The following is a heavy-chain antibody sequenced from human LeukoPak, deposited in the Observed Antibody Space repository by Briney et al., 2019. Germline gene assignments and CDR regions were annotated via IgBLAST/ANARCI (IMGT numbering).Heavy chain of an antibody. CDR2: INHSGST. D-gene: IGHD5-24*01. Sequence: SETLSLTCAVYGGSFSGYYWSWIRQPLGKGLEWIGEINHSGSTNYNPSLKSRVTISVDTSKNQFSLKLSSVTAADTAVYYCARGDGRDGYKGRLDYWGQGTLVTVSS. CDR1: GGSFSGYY. V-gene: IGHV4-34*01. J-gene: IGHJ4*02. CDR3: ARGDGRDGYKGRLDY.